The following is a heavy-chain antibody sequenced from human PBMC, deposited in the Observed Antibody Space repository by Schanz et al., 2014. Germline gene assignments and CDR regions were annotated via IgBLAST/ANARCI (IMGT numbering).Heavy chain of an antibody. CDR1: GYTFTSYD. Sequence: QVQLIQSGAEVKKPGASVKVSCTASGYTFTSYDINWVRQAPGQGLEWLGWMNPNSGNPGFAQKFRGRGTMTRNTSMSTAYIELHILTSEDTAVYYCARGRTFDYWGQGTLVTVSS. CDR2: MNPNSGNP. J-gene: IGHJ4*02. CDR3: ARGRTFDY. V-gene: IGHV1-8*01.